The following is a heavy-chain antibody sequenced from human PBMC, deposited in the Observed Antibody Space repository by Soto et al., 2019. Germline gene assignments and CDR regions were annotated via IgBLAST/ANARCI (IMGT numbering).Heavy chain of an antibody. V-gene: IGHV3-13*01. D-gene: IGHD3-10*01. CDR3: TRATFGVGMDL. CDR1: GFTYNSYD. Sequence: EVQLVESGGGLVQPGGSLRLSCAAFGFTYNSYDMIWVRQVTGKGLEWIASMGGAGAREYSGSVKGRSIISRDNAKNSLYLQMDSLRVADTGVYYCTRATFGVGMDLWGHGTPVTVSS. CDR2: MGGAGAR. J-gene: IGHJ6*02.